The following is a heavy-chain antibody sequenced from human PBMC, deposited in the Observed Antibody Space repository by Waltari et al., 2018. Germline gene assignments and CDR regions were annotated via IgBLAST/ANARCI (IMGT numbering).Heavy chain of an antibody. CDR2: ISGSGGST. Sequence: EVQLLESGGGLVQPGGSLRLSCAASGFTFSRYAMRWVRQAPGKVLDWVSAISGSGGSTYYADSVKGRFTISRDNSKNTLYLQMNSLRAEDTAVYYCAKDGVLPDNWFDPWGQGTLVTVSS. CDR1: GFTFSRYA. V-gene: IGHV3-23*01. J-gene: IGHJ5*02. D-gene: IGHD2-15*01. CDR3: AKDGVLPDNWFDP.